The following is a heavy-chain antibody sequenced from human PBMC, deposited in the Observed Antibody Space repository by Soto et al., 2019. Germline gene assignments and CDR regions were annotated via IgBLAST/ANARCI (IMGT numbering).Heavy chain of an antibody. D-gene: IGHD4-17*01. CDR1: GDTFSGYY. CDR3: ARDSDYGDYGNCFQH. CDR2: IKPDSGGT. Sequence: QVQLVQSGAEVKRPGASVKVSCRSSGDTFSGYYMHWVRQAPGQGPEWMGWIKPDSGGTTYAQKFQGRVTMTRDTSITTTYMELSTLRYEDTAVYYCARDSDYGDYGNCFQHWGQGTLVTVSS. V-gene: IGHV1-2*02. J-gene: IGHJ1*01.